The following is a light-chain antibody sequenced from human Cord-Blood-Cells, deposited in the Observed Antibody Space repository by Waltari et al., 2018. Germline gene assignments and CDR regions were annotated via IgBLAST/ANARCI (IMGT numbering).Light chain of an antibody. V-gene: IGLV2-11*01. CDR2: DVS. CDR1: SSDAGGYTY. J-gene: IGLJ3*02. Sequence: QSALTQPRSVSGSPGQSVTISCPGTSSDAGGYTYVSCYQQHPGKAPKLMIYDVSKRPSGVPDRFSGSKSGNTASLTISGLQAEDEADYYCCSYAGSYTWVFGGGTKLTVL. CDR3: CSYAGSYTWV.